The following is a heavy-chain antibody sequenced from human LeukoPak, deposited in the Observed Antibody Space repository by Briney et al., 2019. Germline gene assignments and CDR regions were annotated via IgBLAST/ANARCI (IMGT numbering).Heavy chain of an antibody. CDR3: AKADYSNYVRYYFDY. Sequence: GGSLRLSCAASGFTSSSYAMSWVRQAPGKGLEWVSAISGSGGSTYYADSVKGRFTISRDNSKNTLYLQVNSLRAEDTAVYYCAKADYSNYVRYYFDYWGQGTLVTVSS. CDR2: ISGSGGST. D-gene: IGHD4-4*01. V-gene: IGHV3-23*01. J-gene: IGHJ4*02. CDR1: GFTSSSYA.